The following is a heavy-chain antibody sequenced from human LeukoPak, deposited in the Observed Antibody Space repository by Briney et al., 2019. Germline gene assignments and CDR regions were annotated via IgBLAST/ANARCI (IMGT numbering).Heavy chain of an antibody. CDR3: ARILYYYGSGSYSYFY. CDR1: GGSISSSSYY. CDR2: IYYSGST. D-gene: IGHD3-10*01. V-gene: IGHV4-39*01. Sequence: PSETLSLTCTVSGGSISSSSYYWGWIRQPPGKGLEWIGSIYYSGSTYYNPSLKSRVTISVDTSKNQFSLKLSSVTAADTAGYYCARILYYYGSGSYSYFYWGQGTLVTVSS. J-gene: IGHJ4*02.